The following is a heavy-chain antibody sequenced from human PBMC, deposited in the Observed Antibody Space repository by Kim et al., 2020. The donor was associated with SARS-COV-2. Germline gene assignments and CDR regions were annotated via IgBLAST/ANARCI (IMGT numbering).Heavy chain of an antibody. D-gene: IGHD1-1*01. V-gene: IGHV3-7*03. Sequence: GGSLRLSCAASGLTFKNYWMTWVRQAPGTGLEWVASIKYDGSAEFYVDSVRGRFTISRDNAKDSVYLQLSSLRAEDTAVYYCAKGTNMDVWGQGPRSPSP. J-gene: IGHJ6*02. CDR1: GLTFKNYW. CDR3: AKGTNMDV. CDR2: IKYDGSAE.